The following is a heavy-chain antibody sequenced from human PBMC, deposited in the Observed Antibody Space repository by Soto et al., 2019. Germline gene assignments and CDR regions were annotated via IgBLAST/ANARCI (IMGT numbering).Heavy chain of an antibody. Sequence: GGPQSLSCTNSGFSFNRNAISWVRPAPGKGMEWVSGLSDSGGSIYYADSGQDRFAIPRDNPMNTPHLQMNTLRAEDTVVYYSAKVPRAWYAGFRYPWGQESLFPLSP. CDR2: LSDSGGSI. J-gene: IGHJ5*02. V-gene: IGHV3-23*01. CDR1: GFSFNRNA. CDR3: AKVPRAWYAGFRYP. D-gene: IGHD2-8*01.